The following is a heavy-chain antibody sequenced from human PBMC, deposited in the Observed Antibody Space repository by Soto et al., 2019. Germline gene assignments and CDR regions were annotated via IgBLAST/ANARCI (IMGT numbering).Heavy chain of an antibody. CDR1: GYSFTSYW. V-gene: IGHV5-51*01. CDR3: ARASADTAMAPTFDY. CDR2: IYPGDSDT. J-gene: IGHJ4*02. Sequence: GASLKISCKGSGYSFTSYWIGWVRQMPGKGLEWMRIIYPGDSDTRYSPSFQGQVPSSADKSISTAYLQWSSLKASDTVMYYCARASADTAMAPTFDYWGQGTLVTV. D-gene: IGHD5-18*01.